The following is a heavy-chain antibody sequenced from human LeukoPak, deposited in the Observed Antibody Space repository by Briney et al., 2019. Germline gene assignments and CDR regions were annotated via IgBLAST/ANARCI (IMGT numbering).Heavy chain of an antibody. Sequence: GGSLRLSYAASGFTFSSYAMGWVRQAPGKGLEWVSAISGSGGSTYYADSVKGRFTISRDNSKNTLYLQMNSLRAEDTAVYYCAKADSSGYYPLDYWGQGTLVTVSS. CDR1: GFTFSSYA. J-gene: IGHJ4*02. D-gene: IGHD3-22*01. CDR3: AKADSSGYYPLDY. V-gene: IGHV3-23*01. CDR2: ISGSGGST.